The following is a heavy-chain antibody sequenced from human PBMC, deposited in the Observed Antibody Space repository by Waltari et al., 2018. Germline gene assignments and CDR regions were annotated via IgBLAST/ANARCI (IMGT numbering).Heavy chain of an antibody. CDR3: ATESIPEAAFDI. CDR2: IYYSGST. CDR1: GGSISSYY. J-gene: IGHJ3*02. D-gene: IGHD2-21*01. V-gene: IGHV4-59*01. Sequence: QVQLQESGPGLVKRSETLSLTCTVSGGSISSYYWSWISQPPGKGVEWIVYIYYSGSTTYNPTLKSRVTISVDTSKKHLSLKLSSVTAADTDVYYCATESIPEAAFDIWGQGTMVTVSS.